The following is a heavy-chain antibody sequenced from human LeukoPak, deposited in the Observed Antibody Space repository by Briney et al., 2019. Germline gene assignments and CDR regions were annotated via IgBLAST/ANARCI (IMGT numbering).Heavy chain of an antibody. CDR3: ARDLPIFGVVYYYYYYMDV. D-gene: IGHD3-3*01. CDR1: GDSVSSNSAA. Sequence: SQTLSLTCAISGDSVSSNSAAWNWIRQSPSRGLEWLGRTYYRSKWYNDYAVSVKSRITINPDTSKNQFSLQLNSVTHEDTAVYYCARDLPIFGVVYYYYYYMDVWGKGTTVTVSS. CDR2: TYYRSKWYN. J-gene: IGHJ6*03. V-gene: IGHV6-1*01.